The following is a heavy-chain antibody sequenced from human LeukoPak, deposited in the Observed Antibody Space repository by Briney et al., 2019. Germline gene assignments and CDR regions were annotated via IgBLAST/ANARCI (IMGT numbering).Heavy chain of an antibody. Sequence: SETLSLTCTVSGGSISSSSYYWGWIRQPPGQGLEWIGSIYYSGNTYYNPSLKSRVTISVDTSKNQFSLKLSSVTAADTAVYYCARLFSSSWYRGAFDLWGQGTMVTVSS. D-gene: IGHD6-13*01. J-gene: IGHJ3*01. CDR3: ARLFSSSWYRGAFDL. CDR2: IYYSGNT. V-gene: IGHV4-39*01. CDR1: GGSISSSSYY.